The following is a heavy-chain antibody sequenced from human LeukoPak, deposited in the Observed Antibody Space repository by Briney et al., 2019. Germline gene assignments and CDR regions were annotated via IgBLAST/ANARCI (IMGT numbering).Heavy chain of an antibody. CDR2: ITDDEDT. CDR1: GFPFRSYA. V-gene: IGHV3-23*01. Sequence: GGSLRLSCVASGFPFRSYAMTWVRQTPGKGLESVSVITDDEDTYYADSVRGRFTISRDNSQNTVFLQMNSLRVEDTAVYYCAKDLYPGRDGYPGRFDYWGQGTLVTVSS. CDR3: AKDLYPGRDGYPGRFDY. D-gene: IGHD5-24*01. J-gene: IGHJ4*02.